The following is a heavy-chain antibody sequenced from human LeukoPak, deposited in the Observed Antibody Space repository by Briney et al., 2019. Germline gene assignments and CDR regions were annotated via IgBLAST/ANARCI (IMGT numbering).Heavy chain of an antibody. D-gene: IGHD3-16*01. J-gene: IGHJ4*02. V-gene: IGHV1-18*01. CDR1: GYTFTSYD. CDR2: ISAYNGNT. Sequence: ASVKVSCKASGYTFTSYDINWVRQATGQGLEWMGWISAYNGNTNYAQKLQVRVTMTTDTSTSTAYMELSSLRSEDTAVYYCAGGFDYWGQGTLVTVSS. CDR3: AGGFDY.